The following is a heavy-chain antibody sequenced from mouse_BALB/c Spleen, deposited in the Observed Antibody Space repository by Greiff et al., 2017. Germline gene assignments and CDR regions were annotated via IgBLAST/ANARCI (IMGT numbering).Heavy chain of an antibody. J-gene: IGHJ2*01. CDR3: ARYRYDDGYYFDY. CDR2: INPSTGYT. CDR1: GYTFTSYW. Sequence: VQLQQSGAELAQPGASVKMSCKASGYTFTSYWMHWVKQRPGQGLEWIGYINPSTGYTEYNQKFKDKATLTADKSSSTAYMQLSSLTSEESAVYYCARYRYDDGYYFDYWGQGTTLTVSS. D-gene: IGHD2-14*01. V-gene: IGHV1-7*01.